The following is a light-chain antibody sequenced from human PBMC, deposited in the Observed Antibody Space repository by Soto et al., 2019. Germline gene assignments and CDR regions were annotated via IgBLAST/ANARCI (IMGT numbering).Light chain of an antibody. CDR2: SNN. Sequence: QSVLTQPPSASGTPGQRVTISCSGDRSNIGSNSVNWYQQLPGTAPKLLVYSNNQRPSGVPDRFSGSKSGTSASLAISGLQSEDEADYYCAAWDDRLKGSYVFGTGTKVTVL. CDR3: AAWDDRLKGSYV. CDR1: RSNIGSNS. V-gene: IGLV1-44*01. J-gene: IGLJ1*01.